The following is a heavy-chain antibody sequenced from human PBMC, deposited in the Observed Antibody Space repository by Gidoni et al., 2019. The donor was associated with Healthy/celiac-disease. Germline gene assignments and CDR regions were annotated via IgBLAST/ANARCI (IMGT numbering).Heavy chain of an antibody. D-gene: IGHD1-1*01. CDR1: AFTFSSYS. CDR2: ISSSSSYI. CDR3: ASESTLPFDY. V-gene: IGHV3-21*01. Sequence: EVQLVESGGGLVKPGGSRRLSCAASAFTFSSYSMTWVRQAPGKGMEWVSSISSSSSYIYYADSVKGRFTISRDNAKNSLYLQMNSLRAEDTAVYYCASESTLPFDYWGQGTLVTVSS. J-gene: IGHJ4*02.